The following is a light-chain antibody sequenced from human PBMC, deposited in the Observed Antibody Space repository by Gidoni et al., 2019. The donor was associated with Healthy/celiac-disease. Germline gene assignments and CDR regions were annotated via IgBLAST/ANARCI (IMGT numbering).Light chain of an antibody. V-gene: IGKV3-11*01. CDR2: DAS. J-gene: IGKJ3*01. Sequence: ELVLTQSPATLSLSPGERATLSCRASQSVSSYLAWYQQKPGQAPRLLIYDASNRATGIPARFSGSGSGTDFTLTISSLEPEDFAVYYCQQRSNWHFTFGPGTKVDIK. CDR3: QQRSNWHFT. CDR1: QSVSSY.